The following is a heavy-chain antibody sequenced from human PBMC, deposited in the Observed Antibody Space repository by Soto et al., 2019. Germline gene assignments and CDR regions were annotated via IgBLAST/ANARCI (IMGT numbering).Heavy chain of an antibody. CDR1: GFTFSSYG. Sequence: QVELVESGGGVVQPGRSLRLSCAASGFTFSSYGMHWVRQAPGKGLEWVAVISYDGKLAYYADSVKGRFTISRDNSKNTLYLQMNSLRTEDTAIYYCAKEGPITNWYFDYWGQGTLVTVSS. V-gene: IGHV3-30*18. CDR3: AKEGPITNWYFDY. CDR2: ISYDGKLA. D-gene: IGHD1-1*01. J-gene: IGHJ4*02.